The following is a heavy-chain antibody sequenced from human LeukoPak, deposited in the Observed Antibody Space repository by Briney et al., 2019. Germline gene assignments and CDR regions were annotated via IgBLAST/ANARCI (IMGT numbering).Heavy chain of an antibody. Sequence: AGESLRLSCAASGFTFSSYWMSWVRQAPGKGLEWVANIKQDGSEKYYVDSVKGRFTISRDNAKNSLYLQMNSLRAEDTAVYYCARVRRVGYSGYDGFDYWGQEPWSPSPQ. CDR1: GFTFSSYW. V-gene: IGHV3-7*01. D-gene: IGHD5-12*01. CDR2: IKQDGSEK. CDR3: ARVRRVGYSGYDGFDY. J-gene: IGHJ4*01.